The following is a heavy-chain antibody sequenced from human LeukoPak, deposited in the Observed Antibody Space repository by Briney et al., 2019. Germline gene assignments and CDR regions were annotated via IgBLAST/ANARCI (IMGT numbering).Heavy chain of an antibody. J-gene: IGHJ5*02. CDR3: AREAIAATGTGWFDP. Sequence: PGGSLRLSCAASGFIFRSYAMHWVRQAPGKGLDWVAVISDDGNTKYYADSVKGRFTVSRDNSKNTLYVQTSSLRADDTAVYYCAREAIAATGTGWFDPWGQGTLVTVSS. V-gene: IGHV3-30*04. CDR1: GFIFRSYA. CDR2: ISDDGNTK. D-gene: IGHD6-13*01.